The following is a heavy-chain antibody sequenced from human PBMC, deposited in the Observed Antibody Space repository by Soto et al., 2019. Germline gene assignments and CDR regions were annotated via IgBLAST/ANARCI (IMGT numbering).Heavy chain of an antibody. V-gene: IGHV5-10-1*01. Sequence: GESLEISCKGSGYSFAGYWITWVRQKPGKGLEWMGRIDPSDSQTYYSPSFRGHVTISVTKSITTVFLQWSSLRASDTAMYYCARQIYDSDTGPNFQYYFDSWGQGTPVTVSS. CDR2: IDPSDSQT. D-gene: IGHD3-22*01. CDR1: GYSFAGYW. CDR3: ARQIYDSDTGPNFQYYFDS. J-gene: IGHJ4*02.